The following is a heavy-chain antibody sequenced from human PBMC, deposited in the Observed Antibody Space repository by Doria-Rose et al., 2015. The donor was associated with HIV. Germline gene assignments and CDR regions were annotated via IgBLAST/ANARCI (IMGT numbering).Heavy chain of an antibody. V-gene: IGHV2-26*01. Sequence: QVQLVQSGPVLVKPTETLTLTCTVSGVSLSSPGMGVSWIRQPPGKALEWLANIFSDDDSSYNQSLKSRLTISRGTSKGQVVLTMTDMDPVDTATYYCARIKSSRWYHKYYFDFWGQGTLVTVSA. CDR3: ARIKSSRWYHKYYFDF. CDR1: GVSLSSPGMG. D-gene: IGHD6-13*01. J-gene: IGHJ4*02. CDR2: IFSDDDS.